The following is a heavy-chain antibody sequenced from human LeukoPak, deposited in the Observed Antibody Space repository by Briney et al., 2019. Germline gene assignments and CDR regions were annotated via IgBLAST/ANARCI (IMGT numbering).Heavy chain of an antibody. CDR2: FGTAGDT. Sequence: GGSLRLSCAASGFTASGYDMHWVRQATGKGLEWVSTFGTAGDTYYSDSVKGRFTISRENAKNSLYLQMNSLRGGDTAVYYCAREKVLAVAGTNYYYGMDAWGQGTTVTVS. V-gene: IGHV3-13*01. CDR1: GFTASGYD. J-gene: IGHJ6*02. CDR3: AREKVLAVAGTNYYYGMDA. D-gene: IGHD6-19*01.